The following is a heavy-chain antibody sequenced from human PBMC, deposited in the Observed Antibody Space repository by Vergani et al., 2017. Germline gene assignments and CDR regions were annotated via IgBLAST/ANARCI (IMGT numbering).Heavy chain of an antibody. D-gene: IGHD2-2*02. CDR2: INHSGST. CDR3: AIYARRPRAYGMDV. CDR1: GGSFSGYY. Sequence: QVQLQQWGAGLLKPSETLSLTCAFYGGSFSGYYWSWIRQPPGQGLEWIGEINHSGSTNYNPSLKSRVTISVDTSKNQFSLKLSSVTAADTAVYYCAIYARRPRAYGMDVWGQGTTVTVAS. V-gene: IGHV4-34*01. J-gene: IGHJ6*02.